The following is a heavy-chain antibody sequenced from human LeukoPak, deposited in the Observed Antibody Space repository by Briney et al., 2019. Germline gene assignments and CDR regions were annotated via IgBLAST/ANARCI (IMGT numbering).Heavy chain of an antibody. J-gene: IGHJ4*02. V-gene: IGHV3-21*01. CDR2: ISPTSSYI. CDR3: ARGLLSTMVRGVTFDY. D-gene: IGHD3-10*01. Sequence: GGSLRLSCAASGFTFSSYNMNWVRQAPGQGLEWVASISPTSSYIYYTDSVKGRFTISRDNAKNSLYLQMNSLRAEDTAVYYCARGLLSTMVRGVTFDYWGQGTLVTVSS. CDR1: GFTFSSYN.